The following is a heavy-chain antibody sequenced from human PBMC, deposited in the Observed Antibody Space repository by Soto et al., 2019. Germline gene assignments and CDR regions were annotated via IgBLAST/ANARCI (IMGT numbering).Heavy chain of an antibody. V-gene: IGHV3-7*05. D-gene: IGHD5-18*01. CDR1: GFTFSSYW. CDR3: ARDLHTAIPTYYYYYYGMDV. Sequence: PGGSLRLSCAASGFTFSSYWMSWVRQAPGKGLEWVANIKQDGSEKYYVDSVKGRFTISRDNAKNSLYLQMNSLRAEDTAVYYCARDLHTAIPTYYYYYYGMDVWGQGTTVTVSS. CDR2: IKQDGSEK. J-gene: IGHJ6*02.